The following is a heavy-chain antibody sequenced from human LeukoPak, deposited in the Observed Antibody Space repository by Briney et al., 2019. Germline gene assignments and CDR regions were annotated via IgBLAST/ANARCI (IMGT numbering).Heavy chain of an antibody. Sequence: PGGSLRLSCAASGFTFSNEMNWVRQAPGKGLEWVSYISSSGSTIYYADTVKGRFTISRDNAKNSLYLQMNSLRAEDTAVYYCARGQHRVTYSDDAFDIWGQGTMVTVSS. CDR2: ISSSGSTI. J-gene: IGHJ3*02. CDR1: GFTFSNE. D-gene: IGHD4-11*01. V-gene: IGHV3-48*03. CDR3: ARGQHRVTYSDDAFDI.